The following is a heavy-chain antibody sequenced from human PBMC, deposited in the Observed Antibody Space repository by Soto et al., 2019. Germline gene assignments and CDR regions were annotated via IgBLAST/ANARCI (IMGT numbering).Heavy chain of an antibody. J-gene: IGHJ4*02. CDR1: GGSFSGYY. Sequence: QVQLQQWGAGLLKPSETLSLTCAVYGGSFSGYYWSWIRQPPGKGLEWIGEINHSGSTNYNPSLKSRVTISVDTSKTQFSLKLSSVTAANTAVYYCARGPALYCSSTSCYRFDYWGQGTLVTVST. CDR3: ARGPALYCSSTSCYRFDY. V-gene: IGHV4-34*01. CDR2: INHSGST. D-gene: IGHD2-2*01.